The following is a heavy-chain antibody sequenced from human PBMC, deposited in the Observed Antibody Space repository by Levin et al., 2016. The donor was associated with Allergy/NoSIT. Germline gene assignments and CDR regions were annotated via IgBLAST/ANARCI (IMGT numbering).Heavy chain of an antibody. V-gene: IGHV1-69*13. CDR3: AKGGPSTEWGFDP. CDR2: ITPMFGTA. Sequence: SVKVSCKASGGTFNSYTINWVRQAPGQGLEWMGLITPMFGTANYAQNFQGRVSITADESTTTVYMELRSLRSEDTAVYYCAKGGPSTEWGFDPWGQGTLVTVSS. J-gene: IGHJ5*02. CDR1: GGTFNSYT. D-gene: IGHD7-27*01.